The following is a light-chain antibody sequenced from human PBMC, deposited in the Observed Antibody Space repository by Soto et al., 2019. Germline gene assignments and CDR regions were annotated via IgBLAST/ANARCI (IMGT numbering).Light chain of an antibody. J-gene: IGKJ2*01. CDR1: QSVSSN. CDR2: GAS. CDR3: QQYNNWPPGT. V-gene: IGKV3-15*01. Sequence: EIVMTQSPATLSVSPGERATLSCRASQSVSSNLAWYQQKPGQAPRLLIYGASARATGIPARFSGSGSGTEFTLTISSLQSADFAIYYCQQYNNWPPGTFGQGTKLEMK.